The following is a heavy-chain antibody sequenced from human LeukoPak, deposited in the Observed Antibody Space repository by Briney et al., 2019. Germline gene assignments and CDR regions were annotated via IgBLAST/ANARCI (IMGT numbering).Heavy chain of an antibody. D-gene: IGHD2-2*01. J-gene: IGHJ4*02. CDR3: ARGRVPGL. V-gene: IGHV4-59*01. CDR2: IRDSENA. Sequence: SETLSLTCTVSGGSTRSYYWSWIRQPPGKGLEWIGYIRDSENADYIPSLKGRVSISLDTLKNQFSLRLGAVTPAGTAVYYCARGRVPGLWGQGTLVTVSS. CDR1: GGSTRSYY.